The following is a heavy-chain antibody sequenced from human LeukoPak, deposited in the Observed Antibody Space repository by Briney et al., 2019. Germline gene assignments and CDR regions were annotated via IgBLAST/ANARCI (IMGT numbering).Heavy chain of an antibody. V-gene: IGHV3-48*04. CDR3: ARGGVRGVNYYYYYYMDV. J-gene: IGHJ6*03. CDR2: ISSSGSTI. CDR1: GFTFNTYS. Sequence: GGSLRLSCAASGFTFNTYSMNWVRQAPGKGLEWVSYISSSGSTIHYADSVKGRFTISRDNAKNSLYLQMNSLRAEDTAVYYCARGGVRGVNYYYYYYMDVWGKGTTVTISS. D-gene: IGHD3-10*01.